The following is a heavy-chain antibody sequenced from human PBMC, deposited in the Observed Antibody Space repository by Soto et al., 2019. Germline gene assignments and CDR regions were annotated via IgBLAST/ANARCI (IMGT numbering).Heavy chain of an antibody. CDR3: ARDGQQWVGEGNYFDP. D-gene: IGHD6-19*01. CDR1: GGSISTYY. V-gene: IGHV4-59*01. CDR2: IYYSGIT. Sequence: SETLSLTCPVSGGSISTYYWSWIRQPPGKGLEWIGYIYYSGITNYNPSLTSRVAISVDTSKNQFSLNLNSVTAADTAVYYCARDGQQWVGEGNYFDPWGQGILVTVSS. J-gene: IGHJ5*02.